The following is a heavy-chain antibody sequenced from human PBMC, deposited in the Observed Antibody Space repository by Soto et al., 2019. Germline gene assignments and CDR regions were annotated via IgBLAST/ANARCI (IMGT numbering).Heavy chain of an antibody. Sequence: QVQLVQSGAEVKKPGSSVKVSCKASGGTFSSYAISWVRQAPGQGLEWMGGIIPIFGTANYAQKFQGRVTITADESTSTAYMELSSLRCEDTAVYYCARGGGIVLVPAAIGYGMDVWGQGTTVTVSS. V-gene: IGHV1-69*12. CDR3: ARGGGIVLVPAAIGYGMDV. J-gene: IGHJ6*02. D-gene: IGHD2-2*01. CDR1: GGTFSSYA. CDR2: IIPIFGTA.